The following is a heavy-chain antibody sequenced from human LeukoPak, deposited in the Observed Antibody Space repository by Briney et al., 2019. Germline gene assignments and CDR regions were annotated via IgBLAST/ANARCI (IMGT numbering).Heavy chain of an antibody. CDR1: GFTFDDYA. V-gene: IGHV3-9*01. CDR2: ISWNSGSI. D-gene: IGHD2-2*01. CDR3: AKHSTAVRGDYFDY. Sequence: GGSLRLSCAASGFTFDDYAMHWVRQAPGKGLEWVSGISWNSGSIGYADSVKGRFTISRDNSKNTLYLQMNSLRAEDTAVYYCAKHSTAVRGDYFDYWGQGTLVTVSS. J-gene: IGHJ4*02.